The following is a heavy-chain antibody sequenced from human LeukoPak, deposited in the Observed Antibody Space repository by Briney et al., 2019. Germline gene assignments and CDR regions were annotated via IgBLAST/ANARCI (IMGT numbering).Heavy chain of an antibody. CDR3: AREGLGYCSGGSCYSRNTIDY. D-gene: IGHD2-15*01. Sequence: GGSLRLSCAASGFTFSSYSMNWVRQAPGKGLEWVSSISSSSSYIYYAGSVKGRFTISRDNAKNSLYLQMNSLRAEDTAVYYCAREGLGYCSGGSCYSRNTIDYWGQGTLVTVSS. CDR1: GFTFSSYS. CDR2: ISSSSSYI. J-gene: IGHJ4*02. V-gene: IGHV3-21*01.